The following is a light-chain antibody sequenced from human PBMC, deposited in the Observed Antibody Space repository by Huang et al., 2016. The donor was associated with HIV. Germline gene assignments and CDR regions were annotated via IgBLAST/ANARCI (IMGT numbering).Light chain of an antibody. Sequence: DIQMTQSPSTLSASVGDRVTITCRASQSSSNWLAWYQQKPGKAPKLLIYKASSLESGVPSRFSASGFGTQFTLTISLQPDDFATYFCQQYNSYPYTFGQGTKLQIK. CDR3: QQYNSYPYT. CDR1: QSSSNW. J-gene: IGKJ2*01. V-gene: IGKV1-5*03. CDR2: KAS.